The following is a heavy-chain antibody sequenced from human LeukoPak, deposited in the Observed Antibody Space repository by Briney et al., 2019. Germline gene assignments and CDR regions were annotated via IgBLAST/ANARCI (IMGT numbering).Heavy chain of an antibody. D-gene: IGHD3-10*01. CDR2: ISYDGSNK. J-gene: IGHJ4*02. CDR1: GFTFSGSA. V-gene: IGHV3-30-3*01. CDR3: ARDLTRNYYGSGYFDY. Sequence: GGSLRPSCAASGFTFSGSAMHWVRQAPGKGLEWVAVISYDGSNKYCADSVKGRFTISRDNSKNTLYLQMNSLRAEDTAVYYCARDLTRNYYGSGYFDYWGQGTLVTVSS.